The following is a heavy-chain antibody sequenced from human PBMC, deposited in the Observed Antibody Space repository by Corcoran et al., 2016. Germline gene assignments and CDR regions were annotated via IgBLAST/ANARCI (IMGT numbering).Heavy chain of an antibody. Sequence: QVQLQQWGAGLLKPSETLSLTCAVYGGSFSGYYWSWIRQPPGKGLEWSGESNHSGSTNYNPSLKIRFTLSVDTSKNQFSLKVLSVTAADTAVYYCARFGGYPVAVDSWSQGTLVTVSS. V-gene: IGHV4-34*01. CDR3: ARFGGYPVAVDS. J-gene: IGHJ4*02. D-gene: IGHD3-16*01. CDR1: GGSFSGYY. CDR2: SNHSGST.